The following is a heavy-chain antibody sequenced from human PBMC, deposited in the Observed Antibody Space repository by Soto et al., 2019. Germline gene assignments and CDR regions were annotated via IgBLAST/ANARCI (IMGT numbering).Heavy chain of an antibody. CDR2: INTYKGNT. CDR3: ARGGGDNGDYNNWFDP. Sequence: QVHLVQSGAEVKKPGASVKVSCKASGYNFISYGVNWVRQAPGQGPEWMGWINTYKGNTDYAQQFQGRVTLSTDRSTTTVYMELRSLRSDDTAVYYCARGGGDNGDYNNWFDPWGQGTLVTVSS. J-gene: IGHJ5*02. CDR1: GYNFISYG. V-gene: IGHV1-18*01. D-gene: IGHD4-17*01.